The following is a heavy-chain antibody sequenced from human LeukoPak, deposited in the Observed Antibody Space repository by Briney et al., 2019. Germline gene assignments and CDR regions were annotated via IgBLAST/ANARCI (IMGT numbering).Heavy chain of an antibody. CDR2: INPNSGGT. CDR3: ARDHHVLRFLEVAGLDP. V-gene: IGHV1-2*02. CDR1: GYTFTGYY. Sequence: ASVKVSCKASGYTFTGYYMHWVRQAPGHGLEWMGWINPNSGGTDYAQKFQGRVTMTRDTSISTAYMELSRLRSDDTAVYYCARDHHVLRFLEVAGLDPWGQGTLVTVSS. J-gene: IGHJ5*02. D-gene: IGHD3-3*01.